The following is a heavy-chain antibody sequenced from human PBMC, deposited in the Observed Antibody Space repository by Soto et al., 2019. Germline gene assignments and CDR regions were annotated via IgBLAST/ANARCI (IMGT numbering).Heavy chain of an antibody. D-gene: IGHD2-2*01. Sequence: GGSLRLSCAASGFTFSSYGMHWVRQAPGKGLEWVAVIWYDGSNKYYADSVKGRFTISRDNSKNTLYLQMNSLRAEDTAVYYCARVESGCSSTSCYPRCGMDVWGQGTTVTVSS. CDR2: IWYDGSNK. CDR3: ARVESGCSSTSCYPRCGMDV. J-gene: IGHJ6*02. CDR1: GFTFSSYG. V-gene: IGHV3-33*01.